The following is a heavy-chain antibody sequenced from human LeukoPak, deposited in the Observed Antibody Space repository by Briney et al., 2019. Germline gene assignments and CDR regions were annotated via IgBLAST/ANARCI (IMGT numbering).Heavy chain of an antibody. V-gene: IGHV3-74*01. J-gene: IGHJ4*02. D-gene: IGHD4-23*01. CDR3: ARGRPHGNDY. CDR1: GFTFSNYG. Sequence: GGSLRLSCAASGFTFSNYGMSWVRQAPGKGLVWVSRIASDGSSTTYADSVKGRFSISRDNAKNTLYLQMNSLRVEDTAVYYCARGRPHGNDYWGQGTLVTVSS. CDR2: IASDGSST.